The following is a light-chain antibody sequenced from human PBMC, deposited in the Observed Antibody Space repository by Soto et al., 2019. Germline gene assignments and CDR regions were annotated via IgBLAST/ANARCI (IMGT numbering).Light chain of an antibody. CDR3: IQTLQAPYS. J-gene: IGKJ2*01. CDR2: LGS. Sequence: DIVMTQSPLSLPVTPGEPASISCRSSQSLRHHNGYYYLDWYLQKPGQSPQVLIYLGSNRASGVTDRVSGSGSGTVFTLKISRVEAEDVGVYYCIQTLQAPYSFGQGTKLVIK. V-gene: IGKV2-28*01. CDR1: QSLRHHNGYYY.